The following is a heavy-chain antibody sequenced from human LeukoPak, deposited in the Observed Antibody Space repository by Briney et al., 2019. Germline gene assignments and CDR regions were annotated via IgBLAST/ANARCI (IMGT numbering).Heavy chain of an antibody. CDR3: TRESGAFSPFGF. V-gene: IGHV4-4*02. CDR1: GGSILSTNW. D-gene: IGHD1-26*01. CDR2: VHLNGAT. J-gene: IGHJ4*02. Sequence: SGTLSLTCAVSGGSILSTNWWSWVRRPPGKGLEWIGEVHLNGATNYNPSVEGRVTMSIDKSKNHLSLEVISVTAADTAMYYCTRESGAFSPFGFWGQGTLVTVSS.